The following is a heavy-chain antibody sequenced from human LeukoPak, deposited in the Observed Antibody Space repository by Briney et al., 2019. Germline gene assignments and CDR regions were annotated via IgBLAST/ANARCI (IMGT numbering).Heavy chain of an antibody. CDR3: ARQLVVPALDY. Sequence: SETLSLTCTVSGGSISSGDYGWSWIRQPPGKGLEWIGYIYYSGSTYYNPSLKSRVTISVDTSKNQFSLKLSSVTAADTAVYYCARQLVVPALDYWGQGTLVTVSS. CDR2: IYYSGST. CDR1: GGSISSGDYG. D-gene: IGHD2-2*01. J-gene: IGHJ4*02. V-gene: IGHV4-30-4*08.